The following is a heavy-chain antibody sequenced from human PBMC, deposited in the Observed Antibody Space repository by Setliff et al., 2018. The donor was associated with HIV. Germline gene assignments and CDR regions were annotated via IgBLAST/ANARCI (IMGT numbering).Heavy chain of an antibody. D-gene: IGHD1-1*01. CDR1: GYSFTAYG. CDR3: VRDRELRTTRSLDF. V-gene: IGHV1-18*01. Sequence: ASVKVSCKASGYSFTAYGISWVRQAPGQGFEWMGWINIDSGHTNFAQKFQDRVTVTTDTSTNTTYMELRSLRSDDTAVYYCVRDRELRTTRSLDFWGPGTLVTVSS. CDR2: INIDSGHT. J-gene: IGHJ4*02.